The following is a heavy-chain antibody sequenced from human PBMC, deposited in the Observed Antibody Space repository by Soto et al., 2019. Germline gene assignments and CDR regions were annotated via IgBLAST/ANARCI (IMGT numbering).Heavy chain of an antibody. V-gene: IGHV5-51*01. Sequence: GESLKISCKGSGYSFTSYCIGWVRQMPGKGLEWMGIIYPGDSDTRYSPSFQGQVTISADKSISTAYLQWSSLKASDTAMYYCARLETSAYYYGSGSYQPHYYYYYGMDVWGQGTTVTVSS. J-gene: IGHJ6*02. CDR2: IYPGDSDT. CDR1: GYSFTSYC. D-gene: IGHD3-10*01. CDR3: ARLETSAYYYGSGSYQPHYYYYYGMDV.